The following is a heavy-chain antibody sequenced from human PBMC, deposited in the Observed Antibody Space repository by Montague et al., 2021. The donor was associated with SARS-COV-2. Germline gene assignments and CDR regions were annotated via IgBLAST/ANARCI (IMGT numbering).Heavy chain of an antibody. CDR1: GFSLSTSGMC. J-gene: IGHJ4*02. CDR3: ARSHYDILTGYYTVFDY. CDR2: IDWDDDK. D-gene: IGHD3-9*01. V-gene: IGHV2-70*01. Sequence: VKPTQTLTLTCTFSGFSLSTSGMCVSWIRQPPGKALEWLALIDWDDDKYYSTSLKTRLTISKDTSKNQVVLTMTNMDPVDTATYYCARSHYDILTGYYTVFDYGGQGTLVTVSS.